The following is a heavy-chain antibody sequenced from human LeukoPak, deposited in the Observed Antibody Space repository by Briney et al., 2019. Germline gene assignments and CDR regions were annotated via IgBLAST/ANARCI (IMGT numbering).Heavy chain of an antibody. CDR2: ISGSGGST. CDR1: GFTFSSYA. Sequence: GGSLRLSCAASGFTFSSYAMSWVRQAPGKGLEWVSAISGSGGSTYYADSVKGRFTISRDNSKNTLYLQMNSLRAEDTAAYYCAKAFSIVVVPAATDAFDIWGQGTMVTVSS. CDR3: AKAFSIVVVPAATDAFDI. D-gene: IGHD2-2*01. J-gene: IGHJ3*02. V-gene: IGHV3-23*01.